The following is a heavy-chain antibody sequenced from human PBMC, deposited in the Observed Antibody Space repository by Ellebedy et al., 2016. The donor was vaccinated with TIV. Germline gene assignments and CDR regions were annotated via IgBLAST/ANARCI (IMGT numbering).Heavy chain of an antibody. CDR2: INPNSGGT. Sequence: ASVKVSCKASGYTFTDCHMHWVRQAPGQGLEWMGWINPNSGGTNYAQKFQGRVTMTRDTSIRTAYMELTRLRSDDTAVYYCARDNYDILTGSSEALDNWGQGTLATVSS. V-gene: IGHV1-2*02. CDR3: ARDNYDILTGSSEALDN. CDR1: GYTFTDCH. D-gene: IGHD3-9*01. J-gene: IGHJ4*02.